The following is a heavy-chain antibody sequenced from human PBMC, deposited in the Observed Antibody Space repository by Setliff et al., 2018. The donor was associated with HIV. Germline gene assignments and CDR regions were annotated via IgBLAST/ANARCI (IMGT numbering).Heavy chain of an antibody. CDR1: GYTFTDYY. D-gene: IGHD2-15*01. Sequence: ASVKVSCKASGYTFTDYYIHWVRRVPGQGLDWMGRIHPNSGGTNSAQKFQGRITMTRDTSMKTAYMELTRLTFDDAALYYCARVGVDASTLNFFDFWGQGTLITVSS. CDR3: ARVGVDASTLNFFDF. V-gene: IGHV1-2*06. J-gene: IGHJ4*02. CDR2: IHPNSGGT.